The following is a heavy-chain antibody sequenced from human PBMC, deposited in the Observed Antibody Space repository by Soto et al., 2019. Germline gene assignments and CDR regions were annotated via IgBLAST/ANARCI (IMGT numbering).Heavy chain of an antibody. Sequence: SLRLSCAASGFTFSSYGMHWVRQAPGKGLEWVAVISYDGSNKYYADSVKGRFTISRDNSKNTLYLQMNSLRAEDTAVYYCAHLVGQAYSSDFDYWGQGTLVTVSS. CDR3: AHLVGQAYSSDFDY. D-gene: IGHD6-25*01. V-gene: IGHV3-30*03. J-gene: IGHJ4*02. CDR2: ISYDGSNK. CDR1: GFTFSSYG.